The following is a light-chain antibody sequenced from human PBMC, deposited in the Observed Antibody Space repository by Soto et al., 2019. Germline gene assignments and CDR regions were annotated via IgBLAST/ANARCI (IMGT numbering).Light chain of an antibody. CDR2: AAS. CDR3: QHLYDFPPR. V-gene: IGKV1-9*01. J-gene: IGKJ3*01. CDR1: QAISTY. Sequence: DIQLTQSPSFLSASVGDRVTITCRASQAISTYLAWYQQKPGKAPELLIYAASILQSGVPSRFSGSGSGTDFTLTISSLQPDDFATYYCQHLYDFPPRFGPGTTVDIK.